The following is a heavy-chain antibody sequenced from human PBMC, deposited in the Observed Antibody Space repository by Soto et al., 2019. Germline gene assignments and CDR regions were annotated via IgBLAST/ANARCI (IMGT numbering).Heavy chain of an antibody. CDR1: GYSFTSYW. V-gene: IGHV5-51*01. D-gene: IGHD4-17*01. CDR2: IYPGDSDT. J-gene: IGHJ6*02. Sequence: PGESLKISCKGSGYSFTSYWIGWVRQMPGKGLEWMGIIYPGDSDTRYSPSFQGQVTISADKSISTAYLQWSSLKASDTAMYYCARLVGDYGYYYYGMDVWGQGTTVTVSS. CDR3: ARLVGDYGYYYYGMDV.